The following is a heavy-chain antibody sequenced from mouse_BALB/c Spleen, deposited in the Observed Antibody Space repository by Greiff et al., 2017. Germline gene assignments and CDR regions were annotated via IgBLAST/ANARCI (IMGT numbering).Heavy chain of an antibody. CDR3: ACSGDYGAWPCYFDY. J-gene: IGHJ2*01. Sequence: EVQVVESGGGLVQPGGSRKLSCAASGFTFSSFGMHWVRQAPGKGLEWVAYISICSSTIYYADTVKGRFTISRDNSKNTLFLQLTSLRSEDTAMYSCACSGDYGAWPCYFDYWGQGTTLTVSS. V-gene: IGHV5-17*02. D-gene: IGHD2-4*01. CDR1: GFTFSSFG. CDR2: ISICSSTI.